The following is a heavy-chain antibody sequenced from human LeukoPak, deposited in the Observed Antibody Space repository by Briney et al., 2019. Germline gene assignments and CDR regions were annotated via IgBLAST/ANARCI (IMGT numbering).Heavy chain of an antibody. J-gene: IGHJ4*02. V-gene: IGHV3-23*01. CDR3: AKGTFYYDSSGYSQDSGFDY. D-gene: IGHD3-22*01. Sequence: PGGSLRLSCAASGFTFSSYAMSWVRQAPGKGLEWVPAISGSGGSTYYADSVKGRFTISRDNSKNTLYLQMNSLRAEDTAVYYCAKGTFYYDSSGYSQDSGFDYWGQGTLVTVSS. CDR1: GFTFSSYA. CDR2: ISGSGGST.